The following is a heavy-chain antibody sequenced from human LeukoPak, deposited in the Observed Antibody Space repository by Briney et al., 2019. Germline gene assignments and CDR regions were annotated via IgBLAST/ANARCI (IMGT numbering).Heavy chain of an antibody. D-gene: IGHD6-6*01. V-gene: IGHV4-34*01. CDR1: GGSFSGYF. CDR3: ARSHSSSSEVSLGY. Sequence: SETLSLTCAIHGGSFSGYFWSWIRQPPGKGLEWIGEINHSGSTNYNPSLKSRVTISVDTSKNQFSLKLSSVTAADTAVYFCARSHSSSSEVSLGYWGQGTLVTVSS. J-gene: IGHJ4*02. CDR2: INHSGST.